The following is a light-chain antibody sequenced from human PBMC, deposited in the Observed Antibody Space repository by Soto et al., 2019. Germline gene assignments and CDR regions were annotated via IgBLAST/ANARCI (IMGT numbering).Light chain of an antibody. V-gene: IGLV2-8*01. CDR1: SSDVGGYNY. J-gene: IGLJ3*02. CDR2: ELS. CDR3: NSYAGSNNWV. Sequence: QSVLTQPASVSGSPGQSITISCTGTSSDVGGYNYVSWYQQHPGKAPKLMIYELSKRPSGVPDRFSGSKSGNTASLTVSGLQAEDEADYYCNSYAGSNNWVFGGGTQLTVL.